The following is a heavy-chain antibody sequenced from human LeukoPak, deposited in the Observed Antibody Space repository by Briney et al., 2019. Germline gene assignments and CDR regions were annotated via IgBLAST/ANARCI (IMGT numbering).Heavy chain of an antibody. CDR2: ISNDGSNK. Sequence: GRSLTLSCAASGYTFRNYAMHWVRQAPGRGLEWVALISNDGSNKYYAASVNGRFTISRDNAKSTVYLQMNSLRAEDTAVYYCAKRSAYYDSRGYYFPFEYWGQGTLVTVSS. CDR3: AKRSAYYDSRGYYFPFEY. D-gene: IGHD3-22*01. V-gene: IGHV3-30*18. CDR1: GYTFRNYA. J-gene: IGHJ4*02.